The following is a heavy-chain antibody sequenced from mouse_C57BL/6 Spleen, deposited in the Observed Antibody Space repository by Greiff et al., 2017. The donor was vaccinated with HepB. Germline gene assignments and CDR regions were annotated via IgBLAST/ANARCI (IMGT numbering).Heavy chain of an antibody. CDR2: INPSSGYT. V-gene: IGHV1-4*01. Sequence: VQLQQSGAELARPGASVKMSCKASGYTFTSYTMHWVKQRPGQGLEWIGYINPSSGYTKYNQKFKDKATLTADKSSSTAYMQLSSLTSEDSAVYYCAREGSSPYGYAMDYWGQGTSVTVSS. CDR1: GYTFTSYT. D-gene: IGHD1-1*01. CDR3: AREGSSPYGYAMDY. J-gene: IGHJ4*01.